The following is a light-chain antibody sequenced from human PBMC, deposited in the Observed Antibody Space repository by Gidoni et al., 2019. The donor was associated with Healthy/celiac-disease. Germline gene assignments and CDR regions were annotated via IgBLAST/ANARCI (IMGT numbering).Light chain of an antibody. CDR1: QSFSSSY. CDR2: GAS. J-gene: IGKJ1*01. V-gene: IGKV3-20*01. CDR3: QQYGSSPPWT. Sequence: ELVLTQSPGTLSLSPGERANLSCRGSQSFSSSYLACYQQKPGQAPRLLIYGASSRATGIPDTFSGSGSGTEFTPIISSLEHEDYAAYYCQQYGSSPPWTFGQGTKVEIK.